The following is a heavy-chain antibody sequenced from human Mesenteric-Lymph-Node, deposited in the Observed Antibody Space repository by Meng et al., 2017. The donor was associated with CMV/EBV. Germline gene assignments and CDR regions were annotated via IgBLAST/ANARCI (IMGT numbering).Heavy chain of an antibody. CDR2: INSDGSST. Sequence: SCAASGFTFSSYWMHWVRQAPGKGLVWVSRINSDGSSTNYADSVKGRFTISRDNAKNTLYLQMNSLRAEDTAVYYCAREYSSSRYFDYWGQGTLVTVSS. J-gene: IGHJ4*02. D-gene: IGHD6-6*01. CDR1: GFTFSSYW. CDR3: AREYSSSRYFDY. V-gene: IGHV3-74*01.